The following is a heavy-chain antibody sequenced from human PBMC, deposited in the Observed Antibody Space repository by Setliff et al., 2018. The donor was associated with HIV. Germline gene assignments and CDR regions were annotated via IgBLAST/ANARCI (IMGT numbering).Heavy chain of an antibody. D-gene: IGHD2-21*02. CDR2: IDWDDDK. CDR1: GFSLSTSGMR. Sequence: VSGPTLVNPTQTLTLTCTFSGFSLSTSGMRVSWIRQPPGKALEWLARIDWDDDKFYSTSLKTRLTISKDTSKNQVVLTMTNMDPVDTATYYCARIRPYCGGDCSYFDYWGQGTLVTVS. CDR3: ARIRPYCGGDCSYFDY. V-gene: IGHV2-70*04. J-gene: IGHJ4*02.